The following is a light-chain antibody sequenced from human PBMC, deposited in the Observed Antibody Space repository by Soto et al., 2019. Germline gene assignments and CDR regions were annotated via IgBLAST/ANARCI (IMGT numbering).Light chain of an antibody. J-gene: IGKJ2*03. CDR2: SAS. CDR3: QHGYVAPYS. Sequence: DIQMTQSPSSLSASIGDTVTITCRASQDINVYLNWYQQKPGEVPKLLIYSASTLHSGVPSRFTGSGSETGFTLTIRSLQPEDFATYYCQHGYVAPYSFGQGTKVDI. V-gene: IGKV1-39*01. CDR1: QDINVY.